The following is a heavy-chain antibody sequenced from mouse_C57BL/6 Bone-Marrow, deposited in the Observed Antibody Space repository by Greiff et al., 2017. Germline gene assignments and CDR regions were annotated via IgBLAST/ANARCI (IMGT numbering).Heavy chain of an antibody. Sequence: QVQLQQPGAELVKPGASVKLSCKASGYTFTSYWMHWVKQRPGRGLEWIGRIDPTSGGTKYNEKFKSKATLTVDKPSSTAYMQLSSRTSEDYAGYKWARRGRDSEGFAYWGQGTLVTVSA. V-gene: IGHV1-72*01. CDR2: IDPTSGGT. CDR1: GYTFTSYW. D-gene: IGHD6-1*01. J-gene: IGHJ3*01. CDR3: ARRGRDSEGFAY.